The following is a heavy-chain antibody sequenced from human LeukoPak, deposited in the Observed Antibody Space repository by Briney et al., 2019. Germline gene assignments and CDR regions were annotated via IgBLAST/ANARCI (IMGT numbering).Heavy chain of an antibody. CDR3: ARRRSCSGGTCYSHFDY. V-gene: IGHV3-74*01. CDR1: GFAFSSYW. Sequence: GGSLRLSCAASGFAFSSYWMHWVRQVPGKGLVWVSRINSDGSDTIYMDSAKGRFTMSRDNAKHSLYLHMNRLRTEDTAVYYCARRRSCSGGTCYSHFDYWGQGTLVTVSS. D-gene: IGHD2-15*01. J-gene: IGHJ4*02. CDR2: INSDGSDT.